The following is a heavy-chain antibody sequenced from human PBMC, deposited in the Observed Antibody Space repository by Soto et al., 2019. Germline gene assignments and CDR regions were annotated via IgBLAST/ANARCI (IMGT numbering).Heavy chain of an antibody. CDR1: GDSVSRNRSA. V-gene: IGHV6-1*01. CDR3: AREQAGIAVAGTIGYYYGMDV. D-gene: IGHD6-19*01. CDR2: TYYRSKWYN. J-gene: IGHJ6*02. Sequence: SQSRSVTFAISGDSVSRNRSAWNWIRPSPSRGLEWLGRTYYRSKWYNDYAVSVKSRITINPDTSKNQFSLQLNSVTPEDTAVYYCAREQAGIAVAGTIGYYYGMDVWGQGTTVTVSS.